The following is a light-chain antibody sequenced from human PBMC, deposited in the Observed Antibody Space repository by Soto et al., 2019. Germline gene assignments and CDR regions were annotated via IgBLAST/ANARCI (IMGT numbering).Light chain of an antibody. CDR3: QQYGSSLRT. V-gene: IGKV3-20*01. J-gene: IGKJ2*01. CDR1: QSVSSSY. Sequence: EIVLTQSPGTLSLSPGERATLSCRASQSVSSSYLAWYQQKPGQAPRLLIYGASSRATGIPDRFSGSGSGPDVTLTISRLEPEDFAVYYCQQYGSSLRTFGQGTKLEIK. CDR2: GAS.